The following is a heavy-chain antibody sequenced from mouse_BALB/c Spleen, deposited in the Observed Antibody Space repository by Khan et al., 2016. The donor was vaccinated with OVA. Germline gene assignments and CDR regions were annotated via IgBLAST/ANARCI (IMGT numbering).Heavy chain of an antibody. D-gene: IGHD2-12*01. V-gene: IGHV9-3-1*01. J-gene: IGHJ1*01. CDR1: GSTFTNYG. CDR2: INTYTGEP. Sequence: QIQLVQSGPELKKPGETVRISCKASGSTFTNYGMSWVRQTPGKGLKWMGWINTYTGEPTYADDFKGRFAFSLETSASTAYLQINNLKNEDTATYFWARKNYRDDRYFDVWGAGTTVTVSS. CDR3: ARKNYRDDRYFDV.